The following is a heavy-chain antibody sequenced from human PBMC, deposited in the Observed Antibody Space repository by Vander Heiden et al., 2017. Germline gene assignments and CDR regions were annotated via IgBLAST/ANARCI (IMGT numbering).Heavy chain of an antibody. J-gene: IGHJ4*02. CDR3: AKVIGGSAKYYFDY. CDR1: GFTFSSYA. CDR2: ISGSGAST. D-gene: IGHD5-12*01. V-gene: IGHV3-23*01. Sequence: DVQLLESGGGLVQPGGSLRLSCAASGFTFSSYAMSWVSKAPGKGVEWVSVISGSGASTYYADSVKGRFTISRDNSKNTMYVQMNSLRAEDTAVYYCAKVIGGSAKYYFDYWGQGTLVTVSS.